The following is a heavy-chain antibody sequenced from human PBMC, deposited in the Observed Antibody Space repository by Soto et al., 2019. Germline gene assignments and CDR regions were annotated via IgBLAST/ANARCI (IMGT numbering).Heavy chain of an antibody. CDR2: INHSGST. CDR1: GGSFSGYY. J-gene: IGHJ6*03. V-gene: IGHV4-34*01. D-gene: IGHD4-17*01. CDR3: ASVSSGYGDISGRGYYYHYYYMDV. Sequence: SETLSLTCAVYGGSFSGYYWSWIRQPPGKGLEWIGEINHSGSTNYNPSLKSRVTISVDTSKNQFSLKLSSVTAADTAVYYCASVSSGYGDISGRGYYYHYYYMDVWGKGTTVTVSS.